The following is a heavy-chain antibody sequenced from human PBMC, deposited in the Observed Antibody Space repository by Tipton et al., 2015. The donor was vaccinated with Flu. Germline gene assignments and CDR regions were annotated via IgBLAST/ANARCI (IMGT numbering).Heavy chain of an antibody. CDR1: GGSISSYY. CDR3: AREAGNGGDF. J-gene: IGHJ4*02. CDR2: IYYSGST. V-gene: IGHV4-59*01. Sequence: LRLSCTVSGGSISSYYWSWIRQPPGKGLEWIGYIYYSGSTNYNPSLKSRVTISVDTSKNQFSLKLSSVTAADTAVYYCAREAGNGGDFWGQGTLVTVSS. D-gene: IGHD1-1*01.